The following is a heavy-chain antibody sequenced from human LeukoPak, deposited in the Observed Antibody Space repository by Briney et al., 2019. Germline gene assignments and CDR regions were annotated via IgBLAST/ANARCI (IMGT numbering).Heavy chain of an antibody. J-gene: IGHJ3*02. D-gene: IGHD2-2*01. CDR3: ARGDVPVANDDAFHI. Sequence: SETLSLTCAVYGGSFSGYYWSWIRQPPGKWLEWIGEINHSGSTNYNPSLKSRVTISVDTSKNQFSLKLNSVTAADTAVYYCARGDVPVANDDAFHIWGQGTMVTVSS. V-gene: IGHV4-34*01. CDR1: GGSFSGYY. CDR2: INHSGST.